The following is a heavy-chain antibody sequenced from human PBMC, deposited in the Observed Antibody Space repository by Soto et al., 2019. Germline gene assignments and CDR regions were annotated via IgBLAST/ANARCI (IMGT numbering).Heavy chain of an antibody. CDR2: ISSSSSYI. J-gene: IGHJ6*02. CDR3: ARDRLAARTYYYYYGMAV. V-gene: IGHV3-21*01. Sequence: EVQLVESGGGLVKPGGSLRLSCAASGFTFSSYSMNWVRQAPGKGLEWFSSISSSSSYIYYADSVKGGFTISRDNAKNSRYLQMNGVRAEDTAVYYCARDRLAARTYYYYYGMAVWGHGTTVTVSS. CDR1: GFTFSSYS.